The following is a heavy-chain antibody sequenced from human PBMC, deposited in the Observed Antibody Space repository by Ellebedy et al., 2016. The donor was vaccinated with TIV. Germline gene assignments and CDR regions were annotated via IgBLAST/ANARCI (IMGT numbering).Heavy chain of an antibody. CDR3: ARDQTNYHSRTSGFN. Sequence: PGGSLRLSCAASGFTFSTYRMHWVRQAPGKGLVWVSRIDGDGTNTAYADSVKGRFSISRDHAEKTPYLHMNILRAEDTAVYYCARDQTNYHSRTSGFNWGQGTLVTVSS. V-gene: IGHV3-74*01. CDR2: IDGDGTNT. J-gene: IGHJ4*02. D-gene: IGHD3-22*01. CDR1: GFTFSTYR.